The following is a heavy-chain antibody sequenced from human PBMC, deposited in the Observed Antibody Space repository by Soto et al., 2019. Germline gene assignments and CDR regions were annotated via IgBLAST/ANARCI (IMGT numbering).Heavy chain of an antibody. Sequence: ASVKVSCKASGGGNLRDYRTTWVRRAPGQGLEWMGGIIPKLGSANYAQNFQGRVTVTADESMNTVYMELRSLRSDDTAVYYCARGGDSYNFGAVYWGQGTLVTVSS. CDR3: ARGGDSYNFGAVY. D-gene: IGHD2-21*01. J-gene: IGHJ4*02. CDR1: GGGNLRDYR. CDR2: IIPKLGSA. V-gene: IGHV1-69*13.